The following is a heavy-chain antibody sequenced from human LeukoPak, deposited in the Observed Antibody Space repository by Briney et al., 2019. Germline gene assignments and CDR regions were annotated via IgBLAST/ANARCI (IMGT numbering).Heavy chain of an antibody. CDR1: GGSISSYF. CDR3: ASDERSSWYEH. CDR2: SYYSGST. D-gene: IGHD6-13*01. Sequence: SETLSLTCTVSGGSISSYFWSWIRQPPGKGLEWIGNSYYSGSTNYNPSLKSRVTISIDTSKNQFSLKLSSVTTADTAVYYCASDERSSWYEHWGQGTLVTVSS. V-gene: IGHV4-59*01. J-gene: IGHJ5*02.